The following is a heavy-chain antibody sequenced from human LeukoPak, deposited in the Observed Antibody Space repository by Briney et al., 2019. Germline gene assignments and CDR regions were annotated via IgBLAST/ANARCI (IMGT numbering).Heavy chain of an antibody. Sequence: SVTLSLTCTVSGGSLSSASYYWSWVRRPPGRGLEWVGYIYFSGTTNYNPSRKSRVTITEKKSKNQFSLKRRDVTAADTAVYYCARVPFLVVIPPAHLKWYFDLWGRGTLVTVPS. J-gene: IGHJ2*01. CDR3: ARVPFLVVIPPAHLKWYFDL. V-gene: IGHV4-61*01. D-gene: IGHD2-2*01. CDR2: IYFSGTT. CDR1: GGSLSSASYY.